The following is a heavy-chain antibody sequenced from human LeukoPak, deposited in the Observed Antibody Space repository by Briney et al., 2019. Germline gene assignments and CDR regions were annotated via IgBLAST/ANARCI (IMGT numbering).Heavy chain of an antibody. D-gene: IGHD4-23*01. V-gene: IGHV1-18*01. CDR1: GYTFTSYG. Sequence: GASVKVSCKASGYTFTSYGISWVRQAPGQGLEWMGWISAYSGNTNYAQKLQGRVTMTTDTSTSTAYMELRSLRSDDTAVYYCARDLGNYGGKATDYWGQGTLVTVSS. CDR2: ISAYSGNT. J-gene: IGHJ4*02. CDR3: ARDLGNYGGKATDY.